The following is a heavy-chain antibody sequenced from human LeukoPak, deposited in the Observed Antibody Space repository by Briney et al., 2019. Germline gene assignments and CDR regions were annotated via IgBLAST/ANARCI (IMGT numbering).Heavy chain of an antibody. CDR2: ISGSGGST. J-gene: IGHJ4*02. Sequence: PGGSLRLSCPAYGFTFSSYAMSWVRQAPRKGLEWVSAISGSGGSTYYADSVKGRFTISRDNSKNTLYLQMNSLRAEDTAVYYCAKPRLKYGSGSYGTYYWGQGTLVTVSS. D-gene: IGHD3-10*01. CDR1: GFTFSSYA. V-gene: IGHV3-23*01. CDR3: AKPRLKYGSGSYGTYY.